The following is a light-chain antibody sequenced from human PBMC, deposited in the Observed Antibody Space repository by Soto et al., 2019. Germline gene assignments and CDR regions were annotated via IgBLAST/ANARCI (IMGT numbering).Light chain of an antibody. V-gene: IGLV2-14*01. Sequence: QSALTQPASVSGSHGQSITISFTGTSSDVGGYNYVSWYQQHPGKAPKLMIYEVSNRPSGVSNRFSCSKSGNTASLSISGLQSEDEADYHCSSYTSSSTVVFGGGTKLTVL. CDR3: SSYTSSSTVV. CDR1: SSDVGGYNY. J-gene: IGLJ2*01. CDR2: EVS.